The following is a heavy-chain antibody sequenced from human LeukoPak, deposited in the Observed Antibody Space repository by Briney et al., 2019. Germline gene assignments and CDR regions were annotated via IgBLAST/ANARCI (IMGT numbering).Heavy chain of an antibody. D-gene: IGHD3-22*01. CDR1: GFTFSSYW. CDR2: IKQDGSEK. CDR3: ARDRVKSAYYYDSSGYYGGY. J-gene: IGHJ4*02. V-gene: IGHV3-7*01. Sequence: PGGSLRLSCAVSGFTFSSYWMSWVRQAPGKGLEWVANIKQDGSEKYYVDSVKGRFTISRDNAKNSLYLQMNSLRAEDTAVYYCARDRVKSAYYYDSSGYYGGYWGQGTLVTVSS.